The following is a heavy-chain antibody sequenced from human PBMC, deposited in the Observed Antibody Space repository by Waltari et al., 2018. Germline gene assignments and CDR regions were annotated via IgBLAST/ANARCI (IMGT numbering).Heavy chain of an antibody. J-gene: IGHJ4*02. CDR1: VRSISSSY. V-gene: IGHV4-59*01. CDR2: IYDRART. D-gene: IGHD5-12*01. CDR3: ASVSAIVATTLFDY. Sequence: VQLQESGPGLVKPSETLSLTCTFAVRSISSSYWSWIRQPPGKGLEWIGYIYDRARTNHKPHPMSRVTISVDTSKNQFSLKLSSVTAADQAVYYCASVSAIVATTLFDYWCQGTLVTVSS.